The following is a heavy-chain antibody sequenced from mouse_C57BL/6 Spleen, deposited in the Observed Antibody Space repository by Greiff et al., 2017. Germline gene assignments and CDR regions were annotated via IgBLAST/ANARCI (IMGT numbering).Heavy chain of an antibody. CDR1: GFTFSSYG. V-gene: IGHV5-6*01. Sequence: EVKLQESGGDLVKPGGSLKLSCAASGFTFSSYGMSWVRQTPDKRLEWVATISSGGSYTYYPDSVKGRFTISRDNAKNTLYLQMSSLKSEDTATYYCARHNQTGTWYFDVWGTGTTVTVSS. J-gene: IGHJ1*03. CDR3: ARHNQTGTWYFDV. D-gene: IGHD4-1*01. CDR2: ISSGGSYT.